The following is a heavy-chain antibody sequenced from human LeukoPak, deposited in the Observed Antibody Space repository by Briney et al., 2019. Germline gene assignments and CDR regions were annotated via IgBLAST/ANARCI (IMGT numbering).Heavy chain of an antibody. CDR3: AKDRSCTNDVCHGDFDY. D-gene: IGHD2-8*01. J-gene: IGHJ4*02. V-gene: IGHV3-23*01. CDR1: GFLFSSYA. Sequence: GGSLRLFCAASGFLFSSYAMSGVRHAPGRGLEWVSAISGSGGSTYYAGSVKGRFTISRDNSKNTVYLHMNSLRAEDTAVYYCAKDRSCTNDVCHGDFDYWGQGTLVTVSS. CDR2: ISGSGGST.